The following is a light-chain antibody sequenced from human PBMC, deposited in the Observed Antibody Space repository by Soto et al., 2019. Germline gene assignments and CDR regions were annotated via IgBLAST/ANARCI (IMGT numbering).Light chain of an antibody. CDR2: DAS. Sequence: EIVLTQSPATLSLSPGERATLSCRASQSVSSYLAWYQQKPGQAPRLLIYDASNRATGIPARFSGSGSGTDFTLTMSSLEPEDFAVYSCQQRSNWLLTFGGGTKVEIK. CDR3: QQRSNWLLT. J-gene: IGKJ4*01. CDR1: QSVSSY. V-gene: IGKV3-11*01.